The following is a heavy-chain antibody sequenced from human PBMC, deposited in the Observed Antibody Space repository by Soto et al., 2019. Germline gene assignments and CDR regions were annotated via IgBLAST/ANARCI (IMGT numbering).Heavy chain of an antibody. CDR3: ARSETTYYYDSSGYYYYYYGMDV. Sequence: GESLKISCKGSGYSFTSYWIGWVRQMPGKGLEWMGIIYPGDSDTRYSPSFQGQVTISADKSISTAYLQWNSLKASDTAMYYCARSETTYYYDSSGYYYYYYGMDVWGQGTTVTVSS. J-gene: IGHJ6*02. CDR2: IYPGDSDT. D-gene: IGHD3-22*01. CDR1: GYSFTSYW. V-gene: IGHV5-51*01.